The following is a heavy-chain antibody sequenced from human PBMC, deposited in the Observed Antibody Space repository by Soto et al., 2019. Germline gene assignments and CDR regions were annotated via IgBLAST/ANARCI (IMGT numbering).Heavy chain of an antibody. V-gene: IGHV4-4*07. Sequence: AETLCLTCTSSGGSISTSSWTWPLSPAGKGLEWIGHIYSSGSANYNPSLNSRVSMSVDTSKNQFSLKLNSVTAADTAVYYCATIVGANDSGGQGALGTV. CDR3: ATIVGANDS. CDR1: GGSISTSS. CDR2: IYSSGSA. D-gene: IGHD1-26*01. J-gene: IGHJ4*02.